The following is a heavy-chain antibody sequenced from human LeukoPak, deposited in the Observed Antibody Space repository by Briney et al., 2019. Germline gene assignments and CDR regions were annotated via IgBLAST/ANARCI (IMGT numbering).Heavy chain of an antibody. D-gene: IGHD4-17*01. CDR3: AKEDDYGDYYFDY. Sequence: PGVSLRLSCAASGFAFSTYAMSWVRQAPGKGLEWVSAISGSGGSTYYADSVKSRFTISRDNSKNTLYLQMNSLRAEDTAVYYCAKEDDYGDYYFDYWGQGTLVTVSS. J-gene: IGHJ4*02. V-gene: IGHV3-23*01. CDR1: GFAFSTYA. CDR2: ISGSGGST.